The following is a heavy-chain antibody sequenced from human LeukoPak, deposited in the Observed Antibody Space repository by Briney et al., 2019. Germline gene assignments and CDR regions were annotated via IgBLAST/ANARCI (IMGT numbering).Heavy chain of an antibody. CDR1: GFTFSSFW. D-gene: IGHD3-22*01. Sequence: GGSLRLSCAASGFTFSSFWMTWVRQAPGKGLEWVDNIRQDGGETYYVDSVKGRFTISRDNAKTSLYLQMTSLRAEDAAVYYCARRYHFDSSGLHWRSPFDIWGQGTMVAVSS. CDR2: IRQDGGET. J-gene: IGHJ3*02. V-gene: IGHV3-7*01. CDR3: ARRYHFDSSGLHWRSPFDI.